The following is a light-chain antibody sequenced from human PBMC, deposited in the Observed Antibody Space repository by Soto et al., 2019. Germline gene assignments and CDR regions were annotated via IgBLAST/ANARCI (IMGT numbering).Light chain of an antibody. CDR2: GAS. Sequence: ESMLTQSPGTLSLSPGERVTLSCRASQSVNSRYLTWYQQKPGQAPRLLIYGASIRATGVPDRFSGSGSGTDFTLTISRLEPEDFAVYYCQQFGDSPPAFTFGQGTKLEI. CDR1: QSVNSRY. J-gene: IGKJ2*01. CDR3: QQFGDSPPAFT. V-gene: IGKV3-20*01.